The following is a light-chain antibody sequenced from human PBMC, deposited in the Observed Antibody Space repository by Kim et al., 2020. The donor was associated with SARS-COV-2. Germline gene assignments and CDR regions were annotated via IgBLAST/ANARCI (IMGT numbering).Light chain of an antibody. CDR2: EVS. Sequence: QSALTQPPSASASPGQSVTITCTGSSSDVSGYDYVSWYQQHAGKAPKLIIYEVSHRTSGVPDRFSGSRSGNTASLTVSGLLAGDEADYYCCSYAGSGHWVFGGGTQLTVL. CDR3: CSYAGSGHWV. V-gene: IGLV2-8*01. J-gene: IGLJ3*02. CDR1: SSDVSGYDY.